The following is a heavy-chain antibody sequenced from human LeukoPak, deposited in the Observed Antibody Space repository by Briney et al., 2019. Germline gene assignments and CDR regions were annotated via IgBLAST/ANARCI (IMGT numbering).Heavy chain of an antibody. Sequence: GGSLRLSCAASGFTFSSYGMSWVRQAPGKGLEWVSAISGSGGSTYYADSVKGRFTISRDNAKNSLYLQMNSLRAEDTALYYCAKSVIVVVTAGYFDLWGRGTLVTVSS. J-gene: IGHJ2*01. CDR3: AKSVIVVVTAGYFDL. CDR1: GFTFSSYG. D-gene: IGHD2-21*02. CDR2: ISGSGGST. V-gene: IGHV3-23*01.